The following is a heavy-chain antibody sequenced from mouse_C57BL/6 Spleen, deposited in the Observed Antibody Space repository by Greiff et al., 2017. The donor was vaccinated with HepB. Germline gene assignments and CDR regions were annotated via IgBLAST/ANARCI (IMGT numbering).Heavy chain of an antibody. D-gene: IGHD2-4*01. Sequence: VQLQQSGAELVRPGSSVKLSCKASGYTFTSYWMHWVKQRPIQGLEWIGNIDPSDSETHYNQKFKDKATLTVDKSSSTAYMQLSSLTSEDSSVYYCSRSGYDSACVAYWGQGTLVTVSA. CDR1: GYTFTSYW. CDR3: SRSGYDSACVAY. J-gene: IGHJ3*01. CDR2: IDPSDSET. V-gene: IGHV1-52*01.